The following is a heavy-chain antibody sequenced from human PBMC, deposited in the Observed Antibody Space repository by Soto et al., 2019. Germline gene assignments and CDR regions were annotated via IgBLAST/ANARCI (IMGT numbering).Heavy chain of an antibody. CDR3: ARHSPIVTPLYGMDV. Sequence: GESLKISCNASGYIFINSWIGWVRQMPGKGLEWMGIISPGDSDTTYSPSFQGQVTISVDKSISTAYLQWSSLKASDTAMYYCARHSPIVTPLYGMDVWGQGTTVTVSS. J-gene: IGHJ6*02. CDR1: GYIFINSW. D-gene: IGHD2-15*01. V-gene: IGHV5-51*01. CDR2: ISPGDSDT.